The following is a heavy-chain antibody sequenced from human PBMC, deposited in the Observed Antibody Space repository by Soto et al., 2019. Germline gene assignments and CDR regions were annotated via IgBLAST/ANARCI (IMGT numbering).Heavy chain of an antibody. CDR2: IYWNDDK. J-gene: IGHJ4*02. Sequence: QFTLRESGPTLVKPTQTLTLTCTLSGFSVSARGVGVSWIRQPPGKALEWLGIIYWNDDKQYNPSLKSRLAITKDTSKNQVVVTMTNLDPVDTATYYCVHSPWGAAPDYWGQGTVVTVSS. V-gene: IGHV2-5*01. CDR1: GFSVSARGVG. CDR3: VHSPWGAAPDY. D-gene: IGHD3-16*01.